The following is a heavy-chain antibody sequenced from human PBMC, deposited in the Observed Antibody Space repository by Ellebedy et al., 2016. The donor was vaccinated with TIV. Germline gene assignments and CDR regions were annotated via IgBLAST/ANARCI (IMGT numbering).Heavy chain of an antibody. J-gene: IGHJ6*02. CDR2: ISSSSSYI. CDR1: GFTFSSYS. D-gene: IGHD3-16*01. V-gene: IGHV3-21*01. Sequence: GESLKISXAASGFTFSSYSMNWVRQAPGKGLEWVSSISSSSSYIYYADSVKGRFTISGDNAKNSLYLQMNSLRAEDTAVYYCARDLGPWRDYYYGMDVWGQGTTVTVSS. CDR3: ARDLGPWRDYYYGMDV.